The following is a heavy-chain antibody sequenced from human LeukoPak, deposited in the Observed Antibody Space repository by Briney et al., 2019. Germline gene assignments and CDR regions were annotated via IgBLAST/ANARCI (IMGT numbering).Heavy chain of an antibody. J-gene: IGHJ4*02. CDR2: ISYDGSNK. D-gene: IGHD3-10*01. V-gene: IGHV3-30*18. CDR1: GFTFSSYG. CDR3: AKSPYGSGTEGPFDY. Sequence: PGRSLRLSCAASGFTFSSYGMHWVRQAPGKGLEWVAVISYDGSNKYYADSVKGRFTISRDNSKNTLYLQMNSLRAEDTAVYYCAKSPYGSGTEGPFDYWGQGTLVTVSS.